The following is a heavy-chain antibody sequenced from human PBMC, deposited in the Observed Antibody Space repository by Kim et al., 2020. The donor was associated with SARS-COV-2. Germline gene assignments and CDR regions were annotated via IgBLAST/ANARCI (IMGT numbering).Heavy chain of an antibody. J-gene: IGHJ4*02. CDR2: IYYSGST. D-gene: IGHD1-26*01. CDR1: GGSISSYY. CDR3: ARSRRGRAYYFDY. Sequence: EPLSLTCTVSGGSISSYYWSWIRQPPGKGLEWIGYIYYSGSTNYNPSLKSRVTISVDTSKNQFSLKLSSVTAADTAVYYCARSRRGRAYYFDYWGQGTLVTVSS. V-gene: IGHV4-59*01.